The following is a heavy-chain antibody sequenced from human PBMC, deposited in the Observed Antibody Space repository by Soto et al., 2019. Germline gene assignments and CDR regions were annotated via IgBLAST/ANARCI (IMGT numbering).Heavy chain of an antibody. CDR3: ATGGSGYFTY. CDR2: IKSDGSYT. D-gene: IGHD3-22*01. Sequence: EVQLVESGGGLVHPGGSLRLSCAASGFTFNTYWMQWVRQAPGKGLVWVSRIKSDGSYTNYADSVKGRFTISRDNAKNTLFLQMNSLGAEDTAVYYCATGGSGYFTYWGQGTLVTVSS. J-gene: IGHJ4*02. V-gene: IGHV3-74*01. CDR1: GFTFNTYW.